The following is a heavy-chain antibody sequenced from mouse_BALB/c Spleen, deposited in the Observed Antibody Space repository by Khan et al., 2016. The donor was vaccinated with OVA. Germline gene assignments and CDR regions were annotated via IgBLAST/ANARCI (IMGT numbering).Heavy chain of an antibody. Sequence: EVQLQESGPSLVQPSQTLSLTCSVTGDSISSGYWSWIRKFPGNKLEYMGYMISIGYTDYNTSLKSRISITRHASKNQYYLQLNSVTTKDTATYYCARSTYRYAFAYWGQGTLVTGSA. V-gene: IGHV3-8*02. CDR1: GDSISSGY. CDR2: MISIGYT. J-gene: IGHJ3*01. CDR3: ARSTYRYAFAY. D-gene: IGHD2-14*01.